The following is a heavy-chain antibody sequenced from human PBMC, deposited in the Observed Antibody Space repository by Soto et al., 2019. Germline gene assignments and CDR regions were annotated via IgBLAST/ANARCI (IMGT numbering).Heavy chain of an antibody. CDR3: AKETLERHFWTDY. J-gene: IGHJ4*02. CDR2: IINRDGFT. Sequence: PGGSLRLSCAASGFTFNSYAMSWVRQAPGKGLEWVSGIINRDGFTFYADSVKGRFTTSRDSSRNTLHLQMNSLRAEDTAIYYCAKETLERHFWTDYWGQGMLVTVSS. V-gene: IGHV3-23*01. D-gene: IGHD3-3*02. CDR1: GFTFNSYA.